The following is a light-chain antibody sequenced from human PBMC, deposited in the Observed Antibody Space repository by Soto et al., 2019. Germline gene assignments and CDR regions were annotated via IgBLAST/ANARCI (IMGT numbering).Light chain of an antibody. V-gene: IGKV1-5*01. CDR3: QHYKTYSWT. CDR2: DAS. Sequence: DIQMTQSPSSLSPSVGDRVTITCRASRSISDWLAWYQHKPGKAPKFLIYDASTLESGVPSRFSGSGSGTEFTLTISSLQPDDFATYYCQHYKTYSWTFGQGTKVDIK. CDR1: RSISDW. J-gene: IGKJ1*01.